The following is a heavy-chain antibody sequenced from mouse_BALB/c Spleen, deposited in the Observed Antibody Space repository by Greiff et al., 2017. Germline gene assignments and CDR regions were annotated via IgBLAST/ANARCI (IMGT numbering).Heavy chain of an antibody. CDR2: INPSTGYT. J-gene: IGHJ4*01. CDR1: GYTFTSYW. D-gene: IGHD2-2*01. CDR3: ARWLPMDY. V-gene: IGHV1-4*01. Sequence: VQLQQSGTVLARPGASVKMSCKASGYTFTSYWMHWVKQRPGQGLEWIGYINPSTGYTEYNQKFKDKATLTADKSSSTAYMQLSSLTSEDSAVYYCARWLPMDYWGQGTSVTVSS.